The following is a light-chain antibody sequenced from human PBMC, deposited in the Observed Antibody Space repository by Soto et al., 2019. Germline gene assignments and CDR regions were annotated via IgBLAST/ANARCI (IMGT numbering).Light chain of an antibody. J-gene: IGKJ3*01. CDR2: EAS. CDR1: QSVSVY. Sequence: EIVLTQSPATLSLSPGERATLSCRTSQSVSVYLAWYQHKIGQAPRLLIYEASNRATGIPARFSGSGSGTDFTLTISSLEPEDFAVYYCQPRGRLPPFSPFGPGTKVDIK. CDR3: QPRGRLPPFSP. V-gene: IGKV3-11*01.